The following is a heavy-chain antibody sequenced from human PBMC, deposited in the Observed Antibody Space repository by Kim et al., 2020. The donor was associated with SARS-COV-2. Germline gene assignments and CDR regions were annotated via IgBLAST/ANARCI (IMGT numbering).Heavy chain of an antibody. V-gene: IGHV4-34*01. CDR3: ARRGGYTYAYNY. Sequence: SETLSLTCAVYGGSFSGYYWSWIRQPPGKGLEWIGEINHSGSSNYNPSLKSRVTISVDTSKKQFSLKLSSVTAADTSVYYCARRGGYTYAYNYWGQGTLVTVSS. J-gene: IGHJ4*02. CDR2: INHSGSS. CDR1: GGSFSGYY. D-gene: IGHD5-18*01.